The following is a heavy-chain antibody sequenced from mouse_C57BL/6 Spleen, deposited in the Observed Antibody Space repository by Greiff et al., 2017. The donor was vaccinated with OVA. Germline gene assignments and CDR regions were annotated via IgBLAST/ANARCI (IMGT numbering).Heavy chain of an antibody. CDR3: ARKGGITTLDY. CDR2: IDPSDSYT. D-gene: IGHD1-1*01. J-gene: IGHJ2*01. V-gene: IGHV1-59*01. CDR1: GYTFTSYW. Sequence: QVHVKQPGAELVRPGTSVKLSCKASGYTFTSYWMHWVKQRPGQGLEWIGVIDPSDSYTNYNQKFKGKATLTVDTSSSTAYMQLSSLTSEDSAVYYCARKGGITTLDYWGQGTTLTVSS.